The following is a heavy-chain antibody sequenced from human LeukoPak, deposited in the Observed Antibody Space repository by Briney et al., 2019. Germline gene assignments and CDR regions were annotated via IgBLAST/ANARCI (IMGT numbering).Heavy chain of an antibody. D-gene: IGHD1-26*01. J-gene: IGHJ3*02. CDR2: ISGSADST. CDR1: GLTFSNYA. Sequence: GGTLRLSCAASGLTFSNYAMSWVRQTPGKGLEWVSTISGSADSTYYADSVKGRFTISRDNSKNTLYLQMNSLRAEDTAVYYCAKDQALYSGSYNDAFDIWGQGTMVTVSS. V-gene: IGHV3-23*01. CDR3: AKDQALYSGSYNDAFDI.